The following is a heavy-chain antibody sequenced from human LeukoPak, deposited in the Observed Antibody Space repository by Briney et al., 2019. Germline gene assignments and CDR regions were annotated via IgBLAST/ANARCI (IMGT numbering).Heavy chain of an antibody. D-gene: IGHD4/OR15-4a*01. CDR2: IYYSGST. CDR1: GGSISSYY. V-gene: IGHV4-59*08. Sequence: SETLSLTCTVSGGSISSYYWSWIRQPPGKGLEWIGYIYYSGSTNYNPSLKSRVTISVDTSKNQFSLKLSSVTAADTAVYYCARRGAHWFDPWGQGTLVTVSS. CDR3: ARRGAHWFDP. J-gene: IGHJ5*02.